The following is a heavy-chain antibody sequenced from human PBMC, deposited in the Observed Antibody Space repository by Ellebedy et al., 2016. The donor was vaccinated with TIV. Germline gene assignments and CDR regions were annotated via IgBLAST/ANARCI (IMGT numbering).Heavy chain of an antibody. CDR1: GFTFSGYS. J-gene: IGHJ4*02. Sequence: GESLKISCEASGFTFSGYSMNWVRQAPGKGLEWVSCITSVGTTEYYADSVRGRFTISRDTAKNSVFLQMNSLRADDTAVYYCARDPRPYLRYGHYNLWGQGTLVTVSS. D-gene: IGHD3-9*01. CDR3: ARDPRPYLRYGHYNL. V-gene: IGHV3-21*06. CDR2: ITSVGTTE.